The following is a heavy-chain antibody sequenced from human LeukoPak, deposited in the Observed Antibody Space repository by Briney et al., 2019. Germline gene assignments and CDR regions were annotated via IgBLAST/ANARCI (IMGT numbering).Heavy chain of an antibody. D-gene: IGHD6-13*01. CDR3: AREERYSSSWGRYYYYGMDV. V-gene: IGHV4-59*12. J-gene: IGHJ6*02. Sequence: SETLSLTCTVSGGSISSYYWSSIRQPPRKGLEWIGYIYYSGSTNYNPSLKSRVTISVDTSKNQFSLKLSSVTAADTAVYYCAREERYSSSWGRYYYYGMDVWGQGTTVTVSS. CDR2: IYYSGST. CDR1: GGSISSYY.